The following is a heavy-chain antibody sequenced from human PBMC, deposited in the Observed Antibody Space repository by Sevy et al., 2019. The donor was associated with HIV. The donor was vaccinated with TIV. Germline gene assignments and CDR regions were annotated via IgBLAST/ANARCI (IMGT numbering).Heavy chain of an antibody. CDR1: GFTFSSYA. Sequence: GGSLRLSCAASGFTFSSYAMHWVRQAPGKGLGWVAVISYDGSNKYYADSVKGRFTISRDNSKNTLYLQMNSLRAEDTAVYYCARDSPSIAAAGVVYYFDYWGQGTLVTVSS. J-gene: IGHJ4*02. D-gene: IGHD6-13*01. CDR2: ISYDGSNK. CDR3: ARDSPSIAAAGVVYYFDY. V-gene: IGHV3-30-3*01.